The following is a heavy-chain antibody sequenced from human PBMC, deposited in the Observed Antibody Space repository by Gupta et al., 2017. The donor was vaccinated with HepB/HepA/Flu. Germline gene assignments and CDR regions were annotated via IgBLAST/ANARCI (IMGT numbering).Heavy chain of an antibody. CDR3: VGGTKAAY. Sequence: ELQLGGAGGGLVQPGASLRLRCAASGFSLSNYGLTWVRQAPGKGVEWVACIKQDARVIHYMDSLKGRVTISSEKAKRSMNMKMTSLRGEDMAVDYGVGGTKAAYRGQVTMVTNSS. J-gene: IGHJ4*02. D-gene: IGHD2-15*01. V-gene: IGHV3-7*04. CDR2: IKQDARVI. CDR1: GFSLSNYG.